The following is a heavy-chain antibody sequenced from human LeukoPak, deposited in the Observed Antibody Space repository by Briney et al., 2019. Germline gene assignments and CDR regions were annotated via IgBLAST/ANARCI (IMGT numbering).Heavy chain of an antibody. D-gene: IGHD3-22*01. CDR2: ITWNRDNI. Sequence: GRSLRLSCAASGFTFDDYAMHWVRQAPGKGLEWVSGITWNRDNIGYGDSVKGRFTISRDDVKNVLYLQMTSLRPEDTALYYCAKDLSSAITSALVLDVWGQGTTVIVSS. CDR3: AKDLSSAITSALVLDV. V-gene: IGHV3-9*01. J-gene: IGHJ6*02. CDR1: GFTFDDYA.